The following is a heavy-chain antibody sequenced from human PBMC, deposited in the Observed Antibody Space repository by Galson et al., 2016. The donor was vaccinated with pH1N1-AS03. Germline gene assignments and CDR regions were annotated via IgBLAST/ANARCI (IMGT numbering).Heavy chain of an antibody. Sequence: SVKVSCKASGGTFNKYAITWVRQAPGQGLEWMGGIIPIFGNSDYAQKFQGRVTISTDKSTTTAYMALSSLRSEDTAVYYCVRGDGGNNFDFWGQGTLVTVSS. D-gene: IGHD4-23*01. CDR1: GGTFNKYA. CDR3: VRGDGGNNFDF. J-gene: IGHJ4*02. CDR2: IIPIFGNS. V-gene: IGHV1-69*05.